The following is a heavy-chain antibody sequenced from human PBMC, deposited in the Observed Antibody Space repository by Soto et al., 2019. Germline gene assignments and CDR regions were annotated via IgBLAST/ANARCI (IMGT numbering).Heavy chain of an antibody. CDR3: ATPRQGAHGYGY. CDR2: IKSKADGSTT. V-gene: IGHV3-15*01. CDR1: GITLSNAW. D-gene: IGHD5-18*01. Sequence: EVQLVESGGGLVKPGGSLRLSCAASGITLSNAWMTWVRQAPGKGLEWVGRIKSKADGSTTEYGSPVKDRFIITRDDSENTLDLQMHSLKTEDTAVYYWATPRQGAHGYGYWGQGTLFTVSS. J-gene: IGHJ4*02.